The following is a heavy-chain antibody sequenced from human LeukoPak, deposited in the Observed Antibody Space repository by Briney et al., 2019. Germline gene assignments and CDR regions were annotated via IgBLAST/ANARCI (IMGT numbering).Heavy chain of an antibody. D-gene: IGHD3-10*01. J-gene: IGHJ4*02. CDR2: ISGSGGST. V-gene: IGHV3-23*01. CDR1: GFTFSSYG. CDR3: AKGGYYYGSGSYPW. Sequence: GGSLRLSCAASGFTFSSYGMSWVRQAPGKGLEWVSAISGSGGSTYYADSVKGRFTISRDNSKNTLYLQMNSLRAEDTAVYYCAKGGYYYGSGSYPWWGQGTLVTVSS.